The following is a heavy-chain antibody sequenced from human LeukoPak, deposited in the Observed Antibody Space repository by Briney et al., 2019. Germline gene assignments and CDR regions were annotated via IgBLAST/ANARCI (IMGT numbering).Heavy chain of an antibody. CDR3: ASVLWFGGIFFDY. V-gene: IGHV3-11*01. D-gene: IGHD3-10*01. CDR2: MSNSGSTV. CDR1: GFSFSDYY. J-gene: IGHJ4*02. Sequence: PGGSLRLSCAASGFSFSDYYMSWIRQAPGKGLEWVSYMSNSGSTVYYADSVKGRFTISMDNTKNSLYLQMNSLRAEDTAVYYCASVLWFGGIFFDYWGQRTLVTVSS.